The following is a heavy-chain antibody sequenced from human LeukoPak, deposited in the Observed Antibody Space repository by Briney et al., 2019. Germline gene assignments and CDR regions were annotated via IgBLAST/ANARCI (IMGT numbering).Heavy chain of an antibody. D-gene: IGHD3-3*01. CDR1: GGSISRYY. CDR2: IYYSGST. J-gene: IGHJ4*02. Sequence: SETLSLTCTVSGGSISRYYWSWIRQPPGKRLEWIGHIYYSGSTNYNPSLKSRVTISVDTSKNQFSLKLSSVTAADTAVYYCASRSSIWSGYQDTLYYFDSWGQGTLVTVSS. CDR3: ASRSSIWSGYQDTLYYFDS. V-gene: IGHV4-59*01.